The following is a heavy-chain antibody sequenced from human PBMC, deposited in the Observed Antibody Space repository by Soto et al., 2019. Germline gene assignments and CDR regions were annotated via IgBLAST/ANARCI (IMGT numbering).Heavy chain of an antibody. V-gene: IGHV3-9*01. CDR1: GFTFDDYA. D-gene: IGHD3-3*01. Sequence: PGGSLRLSCAASGFTFDDYAMHWVRQAPGKGLEWVSGISWNSGSIGYADSVKGRFTVSRDNAKNSLYLQMNSLRAEDTALYYCAKDINDFWSGPHFDYWGQGTLVTVSS. CDR3: AKDINDFWSGPHFDY. CDR2: ISWNSGSI. J-gene: IGHJ4*02.